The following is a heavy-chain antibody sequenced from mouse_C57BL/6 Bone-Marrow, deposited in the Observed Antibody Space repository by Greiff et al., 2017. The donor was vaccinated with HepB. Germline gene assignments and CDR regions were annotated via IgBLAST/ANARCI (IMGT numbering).Heavy chain of an antibody. Sequence: VQLQQSGPELVKPGDSVKISCKASGYSFTGYFMNWVMQSHGKSLEWIGRINPYNGDTFYNQKFKGKATLTVDKSSSTAHMELRSLTSEDSAVYYCARRGDDYDGAWFAYWGQGTLVTVSA. CDR2: INPYNGDT. CDR1: GYSFTGYF. D-gene: IGHD2-4*01. J-gene: IGHJ3*01. CDR3: ARRGDDYDGAWFAY. V-gene: IGHV1-20*01.